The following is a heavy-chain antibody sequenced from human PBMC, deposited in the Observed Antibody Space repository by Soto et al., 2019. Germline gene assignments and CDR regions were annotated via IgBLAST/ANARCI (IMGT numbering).Heavy chain of an antibody. Sequence: GGSLRLSCAASGFTFSNAWMNWVRQAPGKGLEWVGRIKSKTDGGTTDYAAPVKGRFTISRDDSKNTLYLQMNSLKTEDTAVYYCTTDWEAARWRMDVWGQGTTVTVSS. CDR2: IKSKTDGGTT. D-gene: IGHD6-6*01. J-gene: IGHJ6*02. CDR1: GFTFSNAW. CDR3: TTDWEAARWRMDV. V-gene: IGHV3-15*07.